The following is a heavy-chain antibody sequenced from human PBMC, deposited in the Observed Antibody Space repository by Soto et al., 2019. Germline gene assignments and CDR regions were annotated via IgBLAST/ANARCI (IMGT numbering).Heavy chain of an antibody. D-gene: IGHD3-9*01. CDR3: ARLEGLATISYYFDF. Sequence: TSETLSLTCSVSGGSINSDKYYWGWIRQSPGKGLEWIGSIYYRGNTYYNPSLQTRVTISLDKSKSQFSLKLNSVTAADSAVYLCARLEGLATISYYFDFWGQGAQVTVSS. V-gene: IGHV4-39*01. J-gene: IGHJ4*02. CDR1: GGSINSDKYY. CDR2: IYYRGNT.